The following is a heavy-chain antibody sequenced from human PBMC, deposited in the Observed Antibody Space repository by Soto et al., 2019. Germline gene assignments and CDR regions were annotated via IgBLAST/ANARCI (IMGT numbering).Heavy chain of an antibody. CDR1: GGSISSGGYY. CDR3: ARVSGYSGYVGGRWFDT. J-gene: IGHJ5*02. CDR2: IYYSGST. V-gene: IGHV4-31*03. D-gene: IGHD5-12*01. Sequence: SETLSLTCTVSGGSISSGGYYWSWIRQHPGKGLEWIGYIYYSGSTYYNPSLKSRVTISVDTSKNQFSLKLSSVTAADTAVYYCARVSGYSGYVGGRWFDTWGQGTLVTVSS.